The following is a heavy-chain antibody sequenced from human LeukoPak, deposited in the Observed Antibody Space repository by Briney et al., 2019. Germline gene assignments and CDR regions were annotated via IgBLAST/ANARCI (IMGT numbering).Heavy chain of an antibody. V-gene: IGHV1-46*01. Sequence: TSVKVSCKASRYTFTSYYMHWVRQAPGQGLEWMGIINPSGGSTSYAQKFQGRVTMTRDTSTSTVYMELSSLRSEDTAVYYCARASLDYDFWSGSAGVNWFDPWGQGTLVTVSS. D-gene: IGHD3-3*01. J-gene: IGHJ5*02. CDR2: INPSGGST. CDR3: ARASLDYDFWSGSAGVNWFDP. CDR1: RYTFTSYY.